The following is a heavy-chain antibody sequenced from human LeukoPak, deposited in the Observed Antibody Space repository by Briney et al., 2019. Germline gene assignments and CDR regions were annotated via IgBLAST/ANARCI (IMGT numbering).Heavy chain of an antibody. CDR2: ISAYNGNT. V-gene: IGHV1-18*01. D-gene: IGHD2-15*01. Sequence: ASVKVSCKASGGTFSSYAISWVRQAPGQGLEWMGWISAYNGNTNYAQKLQGRVTMTTDTSTSTAYMGLRSLRSDDTAVYYCARDPPRIVVVVAATNYYGMDVWGQGTTVTVSS. J-gene: IGHJ6*02. CDR3: ARDPPRIVVVVAATNYYGMDV. CDR1: GGTFSSYA.